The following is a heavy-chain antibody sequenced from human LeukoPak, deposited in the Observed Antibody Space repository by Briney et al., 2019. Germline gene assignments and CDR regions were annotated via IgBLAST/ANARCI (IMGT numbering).Heavy chain of an antibody. CDR1: GYTFTSYH. CDR2: INPNSGGT. D-gene: IGHD1-20*01. CDR3: ARAPNNWNDPDY. J-gene: IGHJ4*02. Sequence: ASVKVSCKASGYTFTSYHMHWVRQAPGQGLEWMGWINPNSGGTNYAQKFQGRVTMTRDTSISTAYMELSRLRSDDTAVYYCARAPNNWNDPDYWGQGTLVTVSS. V-gene: IGHV1-2*02.